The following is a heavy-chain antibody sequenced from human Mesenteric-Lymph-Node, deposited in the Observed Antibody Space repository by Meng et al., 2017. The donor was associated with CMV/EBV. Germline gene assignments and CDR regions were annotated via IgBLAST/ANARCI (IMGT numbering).Heavy chain of an antibody. J-gene: IGHJ4*02. CDR1: GFTFSSYV. Sequence: GESLKISCAASGFTFSSYVMAWVRQAPGKGLEWVSAISGSGGDRYYADSVKGRFTISRDNSKNTLYLQMNSLRAEDTAVYYCAKDRAAAGEFDYWGQGTLVTVSS. D-gene: IGHD6-13*01. V-gene: IGHV3-23*01. CDR2: ISGSGGDR. CDR3: AKDRAAAGEFDY.